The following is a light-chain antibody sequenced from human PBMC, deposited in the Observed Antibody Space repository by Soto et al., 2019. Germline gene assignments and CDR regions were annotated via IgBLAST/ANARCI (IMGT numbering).Light chain of an antibody. Sequence: QSALTQPASVSGSPGQSITISCTGTSSDIGGYNYVSWYQQHPGKAPKLMIYEVTHRPSGISDRFSGSKSGNTASLTISGLQAEDEADYYCSSYRSGSTLVVFGGGTKQTVL. CDR2: EVT. CDR1: SSDIGGYNY. J-gene: IGLJ2*01. CDR3: SSYRSGSTLVV. V-gene: IGLV2-14*01.